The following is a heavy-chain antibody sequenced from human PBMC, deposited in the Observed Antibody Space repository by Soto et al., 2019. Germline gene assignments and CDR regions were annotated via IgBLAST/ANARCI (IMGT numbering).Heavy chain of an antibody. CDR2: IYYSGST. D-gene: IGHD1-26*01. J-gene: IGHJ4*02. CDR1: GGSISSSGYY. CDR3: AREGGLVGYTSSFDY. V-gene: IGHV4-39*02. Sequence: SETLSLTCTVSGGSISSSGYYWDWIRQPPGKGLEWIGSIYYSGSTYYNPSLKSRVTISVDTSKNQFSLKLSSVTAEDTAVYYCAREGGLVGYTSSFDYWGRGTLVTVSS.